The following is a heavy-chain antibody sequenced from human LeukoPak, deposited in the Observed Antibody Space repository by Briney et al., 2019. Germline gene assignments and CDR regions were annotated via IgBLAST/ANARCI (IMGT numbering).Heavy chain of an antibody. J-gene: IGHJ4*02. V-gene: IGHV1-46*01. Sequence: ASVKVSCKASGYTFTSYYMHWVRQAPGQGLEWMGIINPSGGSTSYAQKFQGRVTMTRDTSTSTVYMELSSLRSEDTAVYYCARAKYYYDSSGLGPGTYFDYWGQGTLVTVSS. CDR2: INPSGGST. D-gene: IGHD3-22*01. CDR3: ARAKYYYDSSGLGPGTYFDY. CDR1: GYTFTSYY.